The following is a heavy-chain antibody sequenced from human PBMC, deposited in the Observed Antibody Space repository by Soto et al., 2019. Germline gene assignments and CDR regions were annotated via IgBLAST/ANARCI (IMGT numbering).Heavy chain of an antibody. J-gene: IGHJ6*02. CDR3: ARDPYSSGWYNGDYYYGMDV. CDR2: IWYDGSNK. Sequence: GGSLRLSCAASGFTFSSYGMHWVRQAPGKGLEWVAVIWYDGSNKYYADSVKGRFTISRDNSKNTLYLQMNSLRAEDTAVYYCARDPYSSGWYNGDYYYGMDVWGQGTTVTVSS. CDR1: GFTFSSYG. V-gene: IGHV3-33*01. D-gene: IGHD6-19*01.